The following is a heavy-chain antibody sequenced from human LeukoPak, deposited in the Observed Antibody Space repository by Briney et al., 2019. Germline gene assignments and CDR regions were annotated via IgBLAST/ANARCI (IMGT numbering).Heavy chain of an antibody. D-gene: IGHD3-3*01. J-gene: IGHJ4*02. CDR2: ISGSGGST. V-gene: IGHV3-23*01. CDR1: GFTFSSYA. CDR3: AKGPSGDFWSGYYISGTYFGY. Sequence: PGASLRLSCAASGFTFSSYAMSWVRQAPGKGLEWVSAISGSGGSTYYADSVKGRFTISRDNSKNTLYLQMNSLRAEDTAVYYCAKGPSGDFWSGYYISGTYFGYWGQGTLVTVSS.